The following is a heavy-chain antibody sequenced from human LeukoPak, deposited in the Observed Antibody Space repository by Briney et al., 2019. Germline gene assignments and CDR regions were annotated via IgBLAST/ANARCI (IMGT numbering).Heavy chain of an antibody. J-gene: IGHJ3*02. Sequence: ASVKVSCKVSGYTLTELSMHWVRQAPGKGLGWMGGFDPEDGETIYAQKFQGRVTMTEDTSTDTAYMELSSLRSEDTAVYYCATGAPSTMVRGVIRRAFDIWGQGTVVTVSS. CDR2: FDPEDGET. D-gene: IGHD3-10*01. V-gene: IGHV1-24*01. CDR3: ATGAPSTMVRGVIRRAFDI. CDR1: GYTLTELS.